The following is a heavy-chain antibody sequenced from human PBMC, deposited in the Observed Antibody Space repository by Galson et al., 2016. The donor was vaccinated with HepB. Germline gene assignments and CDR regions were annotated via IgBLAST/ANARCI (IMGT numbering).Heavy chain of an antibody. D-gene: IGHD4-11*01. CDR1: GYTFTDYG. CDR2: ISTVSGDT. V-gene: IGHV1-18*04. Sequence: SVKVSCKASGYTFTDYGINWVRQAPGQGLEWMGWISTVSGDTKYAERLQDRVTLTTDTSTSTAYLELRSLKFDDTAVYYCARDRAYSQSDFWGQGTPVTVSS. CDR3: ARDRAYSQSDF. J-gene: IGHJ4*02.